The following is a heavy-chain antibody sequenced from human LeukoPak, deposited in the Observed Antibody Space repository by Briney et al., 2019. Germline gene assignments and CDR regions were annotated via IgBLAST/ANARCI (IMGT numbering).Heavy chain of an antibody. J-gene: IGHJ4*02. D-gene: IGHD1-7*01. CDR3: ARERGGTTFDY. CDR1: GYTFSSYW. V-gene: IGHV3-74*01. Sequence: GGSLRLSCAASGYTFSSYWMHWVRQAPGKGLVWVSRINSDGSSTSYADSVKGRFTISRDNAKNTLYLQMNSLRAEDTAVYYCARERGGTTFDYWGQGTLVTVSS. CDR2: INSDGSST.